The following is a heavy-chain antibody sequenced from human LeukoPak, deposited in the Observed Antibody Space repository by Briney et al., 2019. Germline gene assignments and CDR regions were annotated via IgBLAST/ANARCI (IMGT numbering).Heavy chain of an antibody. D-gene: IGHD6-19*01. Sequence: QTGGSLRLSCAASGFTFSSYAMNWVRQAPGKGLEWVSYITNNGTTIYYADSVKGRFTISRDNAENSLYLQMNSLRAEDTAIYYCARDQWLAYYYHGMDVWGQGTTVTVSS. CDR1: GFTFSSYA. CDR3: ARDQWLAYYYHGMDV. CDR2: ITNNGTTI. V-gene: IGHV3-48*03. J-gene: IGHJ6*02.